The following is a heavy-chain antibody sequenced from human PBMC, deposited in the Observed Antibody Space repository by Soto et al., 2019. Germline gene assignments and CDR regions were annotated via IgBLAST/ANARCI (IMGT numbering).Heavy chain of an antibody. CDR2: ISSNGGST. D-gene: IGHD5-18*01. CDR1: GFTFSSYA. J-gene: IGHJ4*02. Sequence: GGSLRLSCSASGFTFSSYAMHWVRQAPGKGLEYVSAISSNGGSTYYADSVKGRFTISRDNSKNTLYLQMSSLRAEDTAVYYCVKRLGDSWIQLWSPLVRFDYWGQGTLVTVSS. CDR3: VKRLGDSWIQLWSPLVRFDY. V-gene: IGHV3-64D*08.